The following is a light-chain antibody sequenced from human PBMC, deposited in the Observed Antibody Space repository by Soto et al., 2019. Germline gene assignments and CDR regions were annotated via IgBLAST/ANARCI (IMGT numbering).Light chain of an antibody. CDR1: QSVTHY. CDR3: QQSYSTPWT. Sequence: EIVLTQSPATLSLSPGERATLSCRASQSVTHYLAWYQQKPGQAPRLLIYAASNRATGIPARFSGSGSGTDFTLTINSLQPEDFATYYCQQSYSTPWTFGQGTKVEIK. CDR2: AAS. J-gene: IGKJ1*01. V-gene: IGKV3-11*01.